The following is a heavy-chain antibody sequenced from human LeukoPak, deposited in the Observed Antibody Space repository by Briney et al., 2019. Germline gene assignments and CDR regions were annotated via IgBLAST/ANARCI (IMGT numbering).Heavy chain of an antibody. CDR3: ARDPRLWFGEYYYYGMDV. V-gene: IGHV4-4*02. J-gene: IGHJ6*02. CDR2: IYHSGST. Sequence: SETLSLTCTVSGGSISSSNWWSWVRQPPGKGLEWIGEIYHSGSTNYNPSLKSRVTISVDKSKNQFSLKLSSVTAADTAVYYCARDPRLWFGEYYYYGMDVWGQGTTVTVSS. CDR1: GGSISSSNW. D-gene: IGHD3-10*01.